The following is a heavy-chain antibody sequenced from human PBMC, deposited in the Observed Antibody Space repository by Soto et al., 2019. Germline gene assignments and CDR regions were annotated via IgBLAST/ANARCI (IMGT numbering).Heavy chain of an antibody. J-gene: IGHJ1*01. Sequence: EVQLLESGGGLLQPGESLKISCAVSGFTFSSYAMSWVLQAPGKGLDWVSGISGTGRVTNYAESVKGRFTISRDNPKNTLSLEMKSLRAEDTAVYYCAKDVHYDIVTGIEYFDHWGQGTLVTVSS. CDR2: ISGTGRVT. CDR1: GFTFSSYA. V-gene: IGHV3-23*01. CDR3: AKDVHYDIVTGIEYFDH. D-gene: IGHD3-9*01.